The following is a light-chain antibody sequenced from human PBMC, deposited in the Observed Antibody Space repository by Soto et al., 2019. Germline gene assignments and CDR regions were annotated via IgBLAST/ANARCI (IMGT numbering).Light chain of an antibody. CDR3: QKRGKWPST. CDR2: DAY. CDR1: QSVDRY. Sequence: EVVFTQSPDTLSFSPGETATLFSSSSQSVDRYVAWNQQKVGQAPRLLIYDAYTRATGVGARFTGSVSATDFSLTITILEPEDFAVYYCQKRGKWPSTFGPVTKLDIK. V-gene: IGKV3-11*01. J-gene: IGKJ2*02.